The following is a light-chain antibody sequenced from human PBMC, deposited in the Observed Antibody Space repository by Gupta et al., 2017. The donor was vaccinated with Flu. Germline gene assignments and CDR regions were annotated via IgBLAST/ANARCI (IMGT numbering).Light chain of an antibody. Sequence: DIPLTHSPSTLSASVGDRVTITCRASQSISSWLAWYQQKPGKAPKLLIYKASSLESGVPSRFSGSGSGTEFTLTISSLQPDDFATYYCQQYNSYSAYTFGQGTKLEIK. V-gene: IGKV1-5*03. J-gene: IGKJ2*01. CDR3: QQYNSYSAYT. CDR2: KAS. CDR1: QSISSW.